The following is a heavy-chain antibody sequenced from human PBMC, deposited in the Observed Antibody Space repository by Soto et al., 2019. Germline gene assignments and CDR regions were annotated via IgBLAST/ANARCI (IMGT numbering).Heavy chain of an antibody. CDR1: GFTFSNCA. J-gene: IGHJ4*02. Sequence: GGSLRLSCAASGFTFSNCAMHWVRQAPGRGLEWVAVISYDGSNKYYVDSVKGRFTISRDNSKNTLYLQMNSLRAEDTAVYYCAKDPSGSYGAHFDYWGQGTLVTVSS. V-gene: IGHV3-30*18. CDR2: ISYDGSNK. D-gene: IGHD1-26*01. CDR3: AKDPSGSYGAHFDY.